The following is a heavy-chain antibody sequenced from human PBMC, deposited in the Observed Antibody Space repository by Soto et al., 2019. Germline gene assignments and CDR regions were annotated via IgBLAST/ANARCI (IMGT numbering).Heavy chain of an antibody. Sequence: QEQLQESGPGLVKPSQTLSLTCTVSGGSISSGDYYWSWISQPPGKGLEWLGYIYYSGSTYYNPSHTSRVTISVDTSTNHFSLKLSSVTAADTAVYYCAREVLAESNYGGSDWYFDLWGRGTLVTVSS. CDR1: GGSISSGDYY. J-gene: IGHJ2*01. CDR3: AREVLAESNYGGSDWYFDL. V-gene: IGHV4-30-4*01. D-gene: IGHD4-17*01. CDR2: IYYSGST.